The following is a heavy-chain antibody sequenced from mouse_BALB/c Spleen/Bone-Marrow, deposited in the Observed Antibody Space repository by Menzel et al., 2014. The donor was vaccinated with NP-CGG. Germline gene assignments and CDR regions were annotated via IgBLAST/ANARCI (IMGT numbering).Heavy chain of an antibody. Sequence: VQLQQSGTVLARPGASVKMSCKANGCSFTIYWMHWVKQRPGQGLEWNGAIYPGNSDTSYNQKFKGKAKLTAVTSASTAYMELSSLTNEDSAVYYCTRFGSTYDWYFDVWGAGTTVTVSS. D-gene: IGHD1-1*01. CDR3: TRFGSTYDWYFDV. V-gene: IGHV1-5*01. CDR1: GCSFTIYW. CDR2: IYPGNSDT. J-gene: IGHJ1*01.